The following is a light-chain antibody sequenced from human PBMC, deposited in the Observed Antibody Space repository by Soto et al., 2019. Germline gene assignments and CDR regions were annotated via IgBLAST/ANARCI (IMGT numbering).Light chain of an antibody. CDR2: GAS. J-gene: IGKJ1*01. CDR3: KQYGSSPT. Sequence: EIVLTQSPGTLSLSPGERATLSCRASQSVSSSYLAWYQQKPGQAPRLLIYGASSRATGIPDRFSGSGSGTEFTLTISRLEPEDFAVYYCKQYGSSPTFGQGTKVEIK. V-gene: IGKV3-20*01. CDR1: QSVSSSY.